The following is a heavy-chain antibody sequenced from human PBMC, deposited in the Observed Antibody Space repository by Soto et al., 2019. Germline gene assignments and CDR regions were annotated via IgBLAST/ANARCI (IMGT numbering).Heavy chain of an antibody. D-gene: IGHD3-16*02. CDR1: GFTFSNYI. V-gene: IGHV3-21*01. CDR2: LSSGSRYV. Sequence: PGGSLRLSCTASGFTFSNYIMTWVRQAPGKGLEWVSSLSSGSRYVYYADSVKGRFTISRDDAKNSVYLQMNSLRAVDAAVYYCVRGVSSRSYWGQGRRVTVAS. J-gene: IGHJ4*02. CDR3: VRGVSSRSY.